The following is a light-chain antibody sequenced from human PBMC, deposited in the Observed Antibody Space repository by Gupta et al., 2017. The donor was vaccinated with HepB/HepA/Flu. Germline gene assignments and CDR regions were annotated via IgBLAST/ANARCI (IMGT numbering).Light chain of an antibody. CDR2: DVS. Sequence: PALTHPASVSGPPGRSITVSCTGTSSDVGSYDFVSWYQQHPGKAPKLMIYDVSNRPSGVSNRFSGSKSGYTASLTISGLQSEDEAEYYGSSYTSTSTVVVGGGTKLTVL. CDR3: SSYTSTSTVV. CDR1: SSDVGSYDF. J-gene: IGLJ2*01. V-gene: IGLV2-14*01.